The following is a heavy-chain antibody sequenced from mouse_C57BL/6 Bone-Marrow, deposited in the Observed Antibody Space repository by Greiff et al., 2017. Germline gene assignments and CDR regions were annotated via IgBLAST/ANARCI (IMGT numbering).Heavy chain of an antibody. Sequence: QVQLQQPGAELVKPGASVKLSCKASGYTFTSYWMHWVKQRPGRGLEWIGRIDPNSGGTKYNEKFKSKATLTVDKPSSTAYMHLSSLTSEDSAGYDCARFVYDDDYWGQGTTLTVSS. D-gene: IGHD2-12*01. CDR1: GYTFTSYW. CDR3: ARFVYDDDY. V-gene: IGHV1-72*01. CDR2: IDPNSGGT. J-gene: IGHJ2*01.